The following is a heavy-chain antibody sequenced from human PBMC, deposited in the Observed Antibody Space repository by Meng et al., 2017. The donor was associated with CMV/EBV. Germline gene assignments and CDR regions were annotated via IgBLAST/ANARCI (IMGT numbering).Heavy chain of an antibody. V-gene: IGHV4-34*01. Sequence: SETLSLTFVVHGGSSSGYYWSWIRQLPGKGLEWIGEINHSGSTNYNPSLKGRVTILVDTSMKQFSLKLNSVTAADTAVYFCARTMIVSPGSLDYWGQGTLVTVSS. D-gene: IGHD3-22*01. J-gene: IGHJ4*02. CDR3: ARTMIVSPGSLDY. CDR1: GGSSSGYY. CDR2: INHSGST.